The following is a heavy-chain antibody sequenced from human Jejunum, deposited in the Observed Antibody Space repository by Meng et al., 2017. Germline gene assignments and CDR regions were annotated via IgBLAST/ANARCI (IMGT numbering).Heavy chain of an antibody. CDR2: ISGSGSSI. J-gene: IGHJ5*02. V-gene: IGHV3-48*03. CDR3: ARKKPGTAHFDP. Sequence: GESLKISCAASGFTFSSYEMNWIRQAPGKGLEWISYISGSGSSIYYADSVRGRFTISRDNAEDSLFLQMNSLSAEDTAVYFCARKKPGTAHFDPWGQGTLVTVSS. CDR1: GFTFSSYE.